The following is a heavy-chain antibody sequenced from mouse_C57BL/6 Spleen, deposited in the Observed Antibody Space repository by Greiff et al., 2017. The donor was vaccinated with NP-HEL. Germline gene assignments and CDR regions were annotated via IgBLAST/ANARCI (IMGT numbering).Heavy chain of an antibody. CDR2: IDPSDSYT. CDR3: ASGEYDGYYFFAY. D-gene: IGHD2-3*01. Sequence: VQLQQSGAELVKPGASVKLSCKASGYTFTSYWMQWVKQRPGQGLEWIGEIDPSDSYTNYNQKFKGKATLTVDKSSSTAYMQLSSLTSEDSAVYYCASGEYDGYYFFAYWGQGTLVTVSA. J-gene: IGHJ3*01. V-gene: IGHV1-50*01. CDR1: GYTFTSYW.